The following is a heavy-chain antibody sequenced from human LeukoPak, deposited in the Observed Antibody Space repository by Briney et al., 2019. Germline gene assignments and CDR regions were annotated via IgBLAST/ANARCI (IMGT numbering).Heavy chain of an antibody. Sequence: SEALSLTCTVSGGSISSYYWSWIRQPPGKGLEWIGYIYYSGSTNYNPSLKSRVTISVDTSKNQFSLKLSSVTAADTAVYYCAGTYYYDSSGYYHYSLWGQGTLVTVSS. D-gene: IGHD3-22*01. CDR2: IYYSGST. CDR3: AGTYYYDSSGYYHYSL. J-gene: IGHJ4*02. V-gene: IGHV4-59*01. CDR1: GGSISSYY.